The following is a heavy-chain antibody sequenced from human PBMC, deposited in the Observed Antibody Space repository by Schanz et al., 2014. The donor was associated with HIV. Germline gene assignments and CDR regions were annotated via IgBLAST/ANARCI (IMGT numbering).Heavy chain of an antibody. CDR3: ARRHGDYLGSFEY. D-gene: IGHD4-17*01. J-gene: IGHJ4*02. V-gene: IGHV3-48*02. CDR1: GFTFSSFR. Sequence: EVQLVASGGALVQPGGSLRLSCVASGFTFSSFRMNWVRQAPGKGLEWVSYISTGGSTIYYADSVKGRFTVSRDNAWNSLFLQMNSLRDEDTAVYYCARRHGDYLGSFEYWGLGTLVTVSS. CDR2: ISTGGSTI.